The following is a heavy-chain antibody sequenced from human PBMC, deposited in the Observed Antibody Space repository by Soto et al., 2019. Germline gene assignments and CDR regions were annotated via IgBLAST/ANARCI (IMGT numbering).Heavy chain of an antibody. CDR1: GGTFSNYA. V-gene: IGHV1-69*13. CDR2: ANPMFGTA. J-gene: IGHJ4*01. Sequence: SVKVSCKASGGTFSNYAISWVRQAPGQGLEWMGGANPMFGTANYAQKFQGRVTITADEPTSTATMELSSLRSDDTAVYYCARGRYGSGTYHLFDNWGQGTLVTVSS. D-gene: IGHD3-10*01. CDR3: ARGRYGSGTYHLFDN.